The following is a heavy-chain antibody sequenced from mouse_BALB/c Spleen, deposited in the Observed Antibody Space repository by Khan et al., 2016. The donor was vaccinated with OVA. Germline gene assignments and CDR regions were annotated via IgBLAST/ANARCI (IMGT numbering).Heavy chain of an antibody. CDR2: INPTSGYT. CDR3: ARDRIDY. V-gene: IGHV1-7*01. Sequence: QVQLQQSGAELAKPRASVKMSCTASGYTFTSYWMHWIKQRPGQGLEWIGYINPTSGYTDYNQKFKDKATLTADKSSSTAYMQLSSLTSDDSAVYYCARDRIDYWGQGTALTVSS. CDR1: GYTFTSYW. J-gene: IGHJ2*01.